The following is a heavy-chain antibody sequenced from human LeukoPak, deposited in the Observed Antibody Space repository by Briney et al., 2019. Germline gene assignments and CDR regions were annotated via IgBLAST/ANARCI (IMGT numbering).Heavy chain of an antibody. J-gene: IGHJ6*03. V-gene: IGHV3-11*01. D-gene: IGHD2-2*01. CDR1: GFTFSDYY. CDR2: ITHSGSSK. Sequence: GGSLRLSCAASGFTFSDYYMGWIRQAPGKGLEWVSDITHSGSSKFYADSVKGRFTISRDNAKNSLYLQMNSLRAEDTAVYYCARLRDSTDYYMDVWGKGTTVTMSS. CDR3: ARLRDSTDYYMDV.